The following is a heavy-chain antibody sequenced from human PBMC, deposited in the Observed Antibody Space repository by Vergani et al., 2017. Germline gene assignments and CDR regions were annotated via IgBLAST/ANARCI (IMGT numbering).Heavy chain of an antibody. CDR2: INHCGST. Sequence: QVQLQQWGAGLLKPSETLSLTCAVYGGSFSGYYWSWIRQPPGNGLEWIGEINHCGSTNYNPSLKSRVTISVDTSKNQFSLKLSSVTAADTAVYYCARGIAAAGHYYFDYWGQGTLVTVSS. D-gene: IGHD6-13*01. CDR3: ARGIAAAGHYYFDY. CDR1: GGSFSGYY. J-gene: IGHJ4*02. V-gene: IGHV4-34*01.